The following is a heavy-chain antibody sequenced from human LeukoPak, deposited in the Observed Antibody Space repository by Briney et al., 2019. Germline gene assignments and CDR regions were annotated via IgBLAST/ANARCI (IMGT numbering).Heavy chain of an antibody. V-gene: IGHV1-2*02. D-gene: IGHD1-26*01. Sequence: GASVKVSCKASGYTFTVYYIHWVRQAPGPGLEWMGWIDPNSGGTNYAQKFQGRVTMTRDTSISTAYMELSRLRSDDTAVYYCAREYRGRIVGATSWFDPWGQGTLVTVSS. CDR3: AREYRGRIVGATSWFDP. J-gene: IGHJ5*02. CDR2: IDPNSGGT. CDR1: GYTFTVYY.